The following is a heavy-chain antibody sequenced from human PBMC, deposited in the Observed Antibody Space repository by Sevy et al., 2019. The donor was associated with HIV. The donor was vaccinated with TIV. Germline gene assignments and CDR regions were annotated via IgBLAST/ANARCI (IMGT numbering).Heavy chain of an antibody. CDR1: GGSFSGYY. J-gene: IGHJ4*02. Sequence: SETLSLTCGVSGGSFSGYYWSWIRQPPGKGLEWIGEINHSGSTNYNPSLKSRVTISVDTSKNQFSLKLSSVTAADTAVYYCARECPGHLVTFDYWGQGTLVTVSS. CDR2: INHSGST. D-gene: IGHD6-13*01. CDR3: ARECPGHLVTFDY. V-gene: IGHV4-34*01.